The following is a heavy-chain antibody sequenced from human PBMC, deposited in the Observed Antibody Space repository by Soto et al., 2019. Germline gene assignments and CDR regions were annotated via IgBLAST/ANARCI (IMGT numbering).Heavy chain of an antibody. Sequence: PGESLKISCKASGYTFENKWIAWVRQMPGKGLESMGIIYPDDSDTRYNPSFQGRVTISADKSISTAFLQWSSLKASDSAMYYCARSRDGLNTAFDYWGQGTLVTVSS. CDR2: IYPDDSDT. CDR3: ARSRDGLNTAFDY. CDR1: GYTFENKW. J-gene: IGHJ4*02. V-gene: IGHV5-51*01. D-gene: IGHD2-2*02.